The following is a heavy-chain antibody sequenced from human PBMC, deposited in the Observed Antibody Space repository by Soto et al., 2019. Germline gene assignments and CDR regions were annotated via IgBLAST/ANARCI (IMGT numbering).Heavy chain of an antibody. Sequence: ASVKVSCKASGYTFTSYGISWVRQAPGQGLEWMGWSSAYNGNTNYAQKLRGRVTMTTDTSTSTAYMELRSLRSDDTAVYYCAREGDYVWGSYRFGAEWLYYYYGMDVWGQGTTVTVSS. CDR3: AREGDYVWGSYRFGAEWLYYYYGMDV. D-gene: IGHD3-16*02. J-gene: IGHJ6*02. CDR1: GYTFTSYG. CDR2: SSAYNGNT. V-gene: IGHV1-18*01.